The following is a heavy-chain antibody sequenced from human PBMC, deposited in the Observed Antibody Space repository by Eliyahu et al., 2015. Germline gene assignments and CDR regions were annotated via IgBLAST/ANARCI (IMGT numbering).Heavy chain of an antibody. CDR2: TYYRSKWYN. D-gene: IGHD6-19*01. CDR3: VREYQQWLGTPYFDY. Sequence: QVQLQQSGPGLVKPSQTLXLTCAISGDSVXSXXAAWNWIRQSPSRGLEWVGRTYYRSKWYNDYAVSVKSRITINPDTSKNQFSLQLNSVTPEDTAVYYCVREYQQWLGTPYFDYWGQGTLVTVSS. CDR1: GDSVXSXXAA. V-gene: IGHV6-1*01. J-gene: IGHJ4*02.